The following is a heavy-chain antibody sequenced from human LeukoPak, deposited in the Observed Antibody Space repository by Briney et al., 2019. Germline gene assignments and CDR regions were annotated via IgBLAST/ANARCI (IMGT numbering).Heavy chain of an antibody. J-gene: IGHJ4*02. CDR1: GYTFTSYA. V-gene: IGHV1-3*01. CDR3: ARGRSSTSLLSDY. D-gene: IGHD2-2*01. CDR2: INASNGNT. Sequence: ASVKVSCKASGYTFTSYAMHWVRQAPGQRLEWMGWINASNGNTKYSQKFQGRVTITRDTSASTAYMELSSLRSEDTAVYYCARGRSSTSLLSDYWGQGTLVTVSS.